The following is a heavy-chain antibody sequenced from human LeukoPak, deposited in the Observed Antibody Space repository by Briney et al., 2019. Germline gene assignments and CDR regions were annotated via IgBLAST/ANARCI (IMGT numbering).Heavy chain of an antibody. Sequence: GESIKISCKASGYRFTNYWIGWVRQMPGKGLEWMGIIHAGDSGTRYSPSFQDQVTMSVDESITTAYLQWSSLRASDSAIYYCARGGTYRYGSSDYWGQGTLVTVSS. D-gene: IGHD5-18*01. CDR1: GYRFTNYW. CDR2: IHAGDSGT. CDR3: ARGGTYRYGSSDY. V-gene: IGHV5-51*01. J-gene: IGHJ4*02.